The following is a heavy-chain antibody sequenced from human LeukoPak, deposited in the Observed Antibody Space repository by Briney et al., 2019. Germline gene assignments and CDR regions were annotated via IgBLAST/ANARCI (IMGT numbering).Heavy chain of an antibody. Sequence: GESLKISCKGSGYSFNNYWIGWVRQMPGKGLEWMGIIYPGDSDTRYSPSFQGQVTISADKSISTAYLQWSSLKASDSAIYYCATTQYISSWYVLHFWGQGTLVTVSS. V-gene: IGHV5-51*01. CDR3: ATTQYISSWYVLHF. J-gene: IGHJ4*02. D-gene: IGHD6-13*01. CDR1: GYSFNNYW. CDR2: IYPGDSDT.